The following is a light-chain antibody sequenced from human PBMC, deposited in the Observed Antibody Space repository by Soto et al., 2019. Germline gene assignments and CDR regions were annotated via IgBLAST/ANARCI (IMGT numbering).Light chain of an antibody. Sequence: QSVLTQPPSASGTPGQRVTISCSGSSSNIGSNYVYWYQQLPGTAPKLLIYRNNQRPSGVPDRLSGSKSGTSASLAISGLRSEDEADYYCAAWDDSRSGPVFGGGTQLTVL. CDR1: SSNIGSNY. J-gene: IGLJ7*01. CDR3: AAWDDSRSGPV. V-gene: IGLV1-47*01. CDR2: RNN.